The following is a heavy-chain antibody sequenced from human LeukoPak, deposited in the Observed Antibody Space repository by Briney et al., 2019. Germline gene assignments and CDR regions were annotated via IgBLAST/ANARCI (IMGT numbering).Heavy chain of an antibody. Sequence: GRSLRLSCAASGFTFSSYGMHWVRQAPGKGLEWVAVIWYDGSNKYYADSVKGRFTISRDNSKNTLYLQMNSLRAEDTAVYYCARGPSSGWYYYFDYWGQGTLVTVSS. CDR2: IWYDGSNK. V-gene: IGHV3-33*01. CDR3: ARGPSSGWYYYFDY. CDR1: GFTFSSYG. D-gene: IGHD6-19*01. J-gene: IGHJ4*02.